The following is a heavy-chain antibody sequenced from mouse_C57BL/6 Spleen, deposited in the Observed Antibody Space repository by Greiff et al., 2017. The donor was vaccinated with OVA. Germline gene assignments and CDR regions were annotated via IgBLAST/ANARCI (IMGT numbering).Heavy chain of an antibody. CDR1: GFSFTSYG. V-gene: IGHV2-5*01. J-gene: IGHJ1*03. CDR3: AKNWGTTVVEGLYWYFDV. D-gene: IGHD1-1*01. CDR2: IWRGGST. Sequence: QVQLKESGPGLVQPSQCLSITCTVSGFSFTSYGVHWVRQSPGKGLEWLGVIWRGGSTDYNAAFMSRLSITKDNSKSQVFFKMNSLQADDTAIYYCAKNWGTTVVEGLYWYFDVWGTGTTVTVSS.